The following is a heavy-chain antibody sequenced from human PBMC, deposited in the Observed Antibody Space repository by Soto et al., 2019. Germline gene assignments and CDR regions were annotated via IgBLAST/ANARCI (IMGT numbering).Heavy chain of an antibody. CDR1: GFTLSSYA. Sequence: GGSLRLSCAASGFTLSSYAMHWVRQAPGKGLEWVAVISYDGSNKYYADSVKGRFTISRDNSKNTLYLQMNSLRAEDTAVYYCANGPFLYSSSSTPSYYFDYWGQGTLVTVSS. D-gene: IGHD6-6*01. V-gene: IGHV3-30*04. CDR3: ANGPFLYSSSSTPSYYFDY. J-gene: IGHJ4*02. CDR2: ISYDGSNK.